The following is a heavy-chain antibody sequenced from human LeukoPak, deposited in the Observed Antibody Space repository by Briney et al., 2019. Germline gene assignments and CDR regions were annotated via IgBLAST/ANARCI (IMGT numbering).Heavy chain of an antibody. V-gene: IGHV3-30-3*01. CDR1: GFTFSSYA. D-gene: IGHD6-19*01. CDR2: ISYDGSNK. CDR3: AKDSSGWTAFDY. J-gene: IGHJ4*02. Sequence: PGGSLRLSCAASGFTFSSYAMSWVRQAPGKGLEWVAVISYDGSNKYYADSVKGRFTISRDNSKNTLYLQMNSLRAEDTAVYYCAKDSSGWTAFDYWGQGTLVTVSS.